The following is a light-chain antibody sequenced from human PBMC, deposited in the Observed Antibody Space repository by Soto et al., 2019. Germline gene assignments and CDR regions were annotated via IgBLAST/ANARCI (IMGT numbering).Light chain of an antibody. Sequence: QSVLTQPPSASGTPGQRVTISCSGSSSNIGTHTVNWYQQLPGTAPKLVIYSNNQRPSGVPDRFSGSKSGTSASLAISWLRSEDEADYYCATWDDSLNDVFGGGTKLTVL. V-gene: IGLV1-44*01. CDR2: SNN. J-gene: IGLJ2*01. CDR1: SSNIGTHT. CDR3: ATWDDSLNDV.